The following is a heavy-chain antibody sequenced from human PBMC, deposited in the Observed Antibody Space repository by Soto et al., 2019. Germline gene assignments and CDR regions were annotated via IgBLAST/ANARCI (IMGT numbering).Heavy chain of an antibody. CDR2: INPNSGVA. V-gene: IGHV1-2*02. CDR1: GDTFTAYY. CDR3: ARQGSGTEYPQYFYYGMDV. Sequence: QVQLVQSGAEVEKPGASVRVSCKTSGDTFTAYYIHWVRQAPGRGLEWMGWINPNSGVANYAQNFQGRVTMTRDTSISTVYLDLSKMRSEDTTVYYCARQGSGTEYPQYFYYGMDVWGQGTTAAAAS. D-gene: IGHD6-19*01. J-gene: IGHJ6*02.